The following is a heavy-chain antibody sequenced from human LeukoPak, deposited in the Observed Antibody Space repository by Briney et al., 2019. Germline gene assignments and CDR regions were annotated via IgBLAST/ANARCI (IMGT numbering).Heavy chain of an antibody. V-gene: IGHV1-2*02. J-gene: IGHJ5*02. CDR2: INPNSGGT. CDR3: ARDRYCTNGVCYTNWFDR. CDR1: EYTFTGYY. D-gene: IGHD2-8*01. Sequence: ASVKVSCKASEYTFTGYYMHWVRQAPGQGLEWMGWINPNSGGTNYAQKFQGRVTMTRDTSISTAYMELSRLRSDDTAVYYCARDRYCTNGVCYTNWFDRWGQGTLVTVSS.